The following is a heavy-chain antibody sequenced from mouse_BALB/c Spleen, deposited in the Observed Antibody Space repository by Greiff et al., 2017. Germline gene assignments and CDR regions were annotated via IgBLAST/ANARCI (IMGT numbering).Heavy chain of an antibody. V-gene: IGHV5-6*01. CDR3: ARPYYYGSRWYFDV. J-gene: IGHJ1*01. D-gene: IGHD1-1*01. Sequence: VQLKQSGGDLVKPGGSLKLSCAASGFTFSSYGMSWVRQTPDKRLEWVATISSGGSYTYYPDSVKGRFTISRDNAKNTLYLQMSSLKSEDTAMYYCARPYYYGSRWYFDVWGAGTTVTVSS. CDR2: ISSGGSYT. CDR1: GFTFSSYG.